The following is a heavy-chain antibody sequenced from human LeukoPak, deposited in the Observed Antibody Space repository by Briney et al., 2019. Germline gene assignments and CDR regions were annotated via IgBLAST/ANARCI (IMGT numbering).Heavy chain of an antibody. V-gene: IGHV3-21*04. CDR1: GFTFSSYA. D-gene: IGHD5-18*01. CDR2: ISSSSSSI. CDR3: AKDERYSYGTPGDY. Sequence: GGSLRLSCAASGFTFSSYAMNWVRQAPGKGLEWVSSISSSSSSIYYADSVRGRFTISRDNSKNTLYLQMNSLRAEDAAVYYCAKDERYSYGTPGDYWGQGTLVTVSS. J-gene: IGHJ4*02.